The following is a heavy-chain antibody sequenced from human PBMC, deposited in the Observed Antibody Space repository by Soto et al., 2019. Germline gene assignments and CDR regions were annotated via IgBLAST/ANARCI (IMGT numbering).Heavy chain of an antibody. D-gene: IGHD4-4*01. CDR2: IKSKTDGGTT. CDR1: GFTFSNAW. V-gene: IGHV3-15*01. Sequence: PGGSLRLSCAASGFTFSNAWMSWVRQAPGKGLEWVGRIKSKTDGGTTDYAAPVKGRFTISRDDSKNTLYLQMNSLKTEDTAVYYCTTDLGMTKVTKSGHRPVFWGQGTLVTVSS. CDR3: TTDLGMTKVTKSGHRPVF. J-gene: IGHJ4*02.